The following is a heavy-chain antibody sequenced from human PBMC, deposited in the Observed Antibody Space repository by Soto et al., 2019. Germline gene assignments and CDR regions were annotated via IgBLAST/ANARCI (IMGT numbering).Heavy chain of an antibody. J-gene: IGHJ4*02. CDR1: NFTFSYAW. CDR3: TTDDTSGYYFHY. Sequence: PGGSLRLSCAASNFTFSYAWMSWVRQAPGKGLEWVGRIKSTAYGGTTDYAAPVKGRVTISRDDSKNTLYLQMNSLRTEDTARYYCTTDDTSGYYFHYWGQGXLVTVYS. CDR2: IKSTAYGGTT. D-gene: IGHD3-22*01. V-gene: IGHV3-15*01.